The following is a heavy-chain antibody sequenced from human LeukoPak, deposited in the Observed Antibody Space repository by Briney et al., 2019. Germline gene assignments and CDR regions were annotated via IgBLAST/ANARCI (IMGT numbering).Heavy chain of an antibody. CDR2: ISSSSSTI. CDR3: ARVQKIKRWGSSSSPFDY. J-gene: IGHJ4*02. D-gene: IGHD6-6*01. CDR1: GFTFSSYS. Sequence: PGGSLRLSCAASGFTFSSYSMNWVRQAPGKGLEWVSYISSSSSTIYYADSVKGRFTISRDNAKNSLYLQMNSLRAEDTAVYYCARVQKIKRWGSSSSPFDYWGQGTLDTVSS. V-gene: IGHV3-48*01.